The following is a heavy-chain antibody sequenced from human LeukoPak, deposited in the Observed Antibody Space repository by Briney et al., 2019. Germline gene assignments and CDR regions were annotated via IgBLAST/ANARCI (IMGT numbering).Heavy chain of an antibody. D-gene: IGHD6-19*01. CDR3: ASLDSSGWYRDLR. J-gene: IGHJ4*02. CDR1: GFTFSSYG. Sequence: GGSLRLSCAASGFTFSSYGMHWVRQAPGKGLEWVAVISYDGSNKYYADSVKGRFTISRDNSKNTLYLQMNSLRAEDTAVYYCASLDSSGWYRDLRWGQGTLVTVSS. V-gene: IGHV3-30*03. CDR2: ISYDGSNK.